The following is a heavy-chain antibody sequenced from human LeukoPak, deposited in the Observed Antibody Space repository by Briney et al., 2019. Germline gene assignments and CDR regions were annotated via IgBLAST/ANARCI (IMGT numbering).Heavy chain of an antibody. CDR3: AKDRLERLYYFDY. Sequence: GGSLRLSCAASGFTFSSYAMSWVRQAPGKGLEWVPAISGSGGSTYYADSVKGRFTISRDNSKNTLYLQMNSLRAEDTAVYYCAKDRLERLYYFDYWGQGTLVTVSS. CDR1: GFTFSSYA. CDR2: ISGSGGST. J-gene: IGHJ4*02. D-gene: IGHD1-1*01. V-gene: IGHV3-23*01.